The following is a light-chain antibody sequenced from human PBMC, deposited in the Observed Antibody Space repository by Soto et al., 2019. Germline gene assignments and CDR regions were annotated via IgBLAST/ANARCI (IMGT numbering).Light chain of an antibody. V-gene: IGLV2-14*01. Sequence: QSALTQPASVSGSPGQSITISCTGTTSDVGRYNYVSWYQQHPGKAPKLIIYDVSNRPSVVSNRFSGSKSGNTASLTISGLQAEDEADYYYNSYTSSSTYVFGTGTKLTVL. CDR1: TSDVGRYNY. CDR2: DVS. CDR3: NSYTSSSTYV. J-gene: IGLJ1*01.